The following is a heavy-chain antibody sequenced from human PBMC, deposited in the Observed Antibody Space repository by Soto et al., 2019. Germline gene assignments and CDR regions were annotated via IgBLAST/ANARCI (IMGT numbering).Heavy chain of an antibody. Sequence: SGPTLVNPTQTLTVTCTFSWFLFSASGMCVSWIRQPPGKALEWLARIDWDDDKHYSTSLKTRLTITKDTSKNQVVLTMTNMDPADTATYYCARTPTTYYYDSSGYHVVFDYWGQGTQVTVSS. CDR2: IDWDDDK. J-gene: IGHJ4*02. D-gene: IGHD3-22*01. CDR1: WFLFSASGMC. CDR3: ARTPTTYYYDSSGYHVVFDY. V-gene: IGHV2-70*11.